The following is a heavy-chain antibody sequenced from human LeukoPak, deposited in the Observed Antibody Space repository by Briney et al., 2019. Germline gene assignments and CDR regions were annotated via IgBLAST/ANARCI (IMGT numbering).Heavy chain of an antibody. D-gene: IGHD3-10*01. CDR1: GGSFSGYF. J-gene: IGHJ5*02. Sequence: SETLSLTCAVYGGSFSGYFWSWIRHPPGKGLEGIGEINHSGNTNYNPSLKSRVTIPVDTSKNQLSLKLSSVTAADTGVYFSERGRLWWFTMVRYRDGVGYNLLDPWVGGTLV. CDR3: ERGRLWWFTMVRYRDGVGYNLLDP. V-gene: IGHV4-34*01. CDR2: INHSGNT.